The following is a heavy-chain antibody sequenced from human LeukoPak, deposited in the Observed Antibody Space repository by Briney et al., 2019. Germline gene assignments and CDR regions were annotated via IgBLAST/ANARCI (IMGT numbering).Heavy chain of an antibody. Sequence: SETLSLTCTVSGGSVTSYYWSWIRQPPGKGLEWIGYIYNSENTKYNSSLESRVTMSEDTSKNQVFLKLSSVTAADTAVYYCARFHSGPSGWYVLWYFDLWGLGTLVTVS. CDR1: GGSVTSYY. CDR2: IYNSENT. D-gene: IGHD6-19*01. CDR3: ARFHSGPSGWYVLWYFDL. J-gene: IGHJ2*01. V-gene: IGHV4-4*09.